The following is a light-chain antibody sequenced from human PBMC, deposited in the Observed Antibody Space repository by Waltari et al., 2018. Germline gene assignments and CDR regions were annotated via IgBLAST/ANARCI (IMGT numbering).Light chain of an antibody. Sequence: QSALTQPASVSGTPGQSITISCTGTTSDVGNYYLVSWYQQHPGKAPKLLICEVNTRPSGVSSRFSGSKSGNTASLTISGLQAEDEADYYCCSYAGRGTYVFGSGTKVTVL. V-gene: IGLV2-23*02. J-gene: IGLJ1*01. CDR1: TSDVGNYYL. CDR3: CSYAGRGTYV. CDR2: EVN.